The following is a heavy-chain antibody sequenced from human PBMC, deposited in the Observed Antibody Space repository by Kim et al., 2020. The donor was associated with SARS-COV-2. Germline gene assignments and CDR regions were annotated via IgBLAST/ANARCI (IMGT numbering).Heavy chain of an antibody. J-gene: IGHJ3*02. V-gene: IGHV1-2*06. CDR1: GYTFTGYY. D-gene: IGHD2-8*02. CDR3: ARRAVWCLFDI. Sequence: ASVKVSCKASGYTFTGYYMHWVRQAPGQGLEWMGRINPNSGGTNYAQKFQGRVTMPRDTSISTAYMELGRLRSDDTAVYYCARRAVWCLFDIWGQGTMVTVSS. CDR2: INPNSGGT.